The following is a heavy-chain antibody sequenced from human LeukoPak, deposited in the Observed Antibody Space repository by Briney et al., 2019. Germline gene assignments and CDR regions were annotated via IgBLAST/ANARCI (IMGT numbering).Heavy chain of an antibody. CDR2: ISSSGNTI. CDR1: GFTFSDYY. CDR3: ARDGSGYYDY. V-gene: IGHV3-11*04. Sequence: GGSLRLSCAVSGFTFSDYYLSWIRQTPGKGLEWISYISSSGNTINYADSVKGRFTISRDNAKNSLYLQMNSLRAEDTAVYYCARDGSGYYDYWGQGTLVTVSS. J-gene: IGHJ4*02. D-gene: IGHD3-3*01.